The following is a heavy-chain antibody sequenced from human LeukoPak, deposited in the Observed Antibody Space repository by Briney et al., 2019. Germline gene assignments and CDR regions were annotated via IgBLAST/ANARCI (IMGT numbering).Heavy chain of an antibody. V-gene: IGHV3-43*02. D-gene: IGHD4-23*01. CDR1: GFTFDVYA. J-gene: IGHJ4*02. CDR3: ARDIYLYGGGDS. CDR2: ITGDGGSA. Sequence: GGSVRLSCAASGFTFDVYAMLWVRQAPGKGLEWVSLITGDGGSAYYTDSVKGRFTISRDNSKNSLNLQMNSLRTEDTALYYCARDIYLYGGGDSWGQGTLVTVSS.